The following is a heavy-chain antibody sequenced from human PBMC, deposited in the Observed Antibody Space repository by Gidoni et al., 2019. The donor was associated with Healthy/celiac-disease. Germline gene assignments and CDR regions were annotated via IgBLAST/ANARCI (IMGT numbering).Heavy chain of an antibody. CDR2: IYHSGST. V-gene: IGHV4-30-2*01. CDR1: GGSISSSGYS. J-gene: IGHJ4*02. Sequence: QLQLQESGSGLVKPSQTLSLTCAVSGGSISSSGYSWSWIRQPPGKGLEWIGYIYHSGSTYYNPSLKSRVTISVDRSKNQFSLKLSSVTAADTAVYYCAREGFYYDSSGFDYWGQGTLVTVSS. D-gene: IGHD3-22*01. CDR3: AREGFYYDSSGFDY.